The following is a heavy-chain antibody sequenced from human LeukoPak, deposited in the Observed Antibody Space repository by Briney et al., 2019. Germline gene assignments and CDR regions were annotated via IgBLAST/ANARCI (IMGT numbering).Heavy chain of an antibody. CDR3: ARGQTVVPAAMGGLLDY. V-gene: IGHV4-30-4*07. D-gene: IGHD2-2*01. CDR1: GDSTSSGGYS. CDR2: ISYSGST. J-gene: IGHJ4*02. Sequence: SETLSLTCAVSGDSTSSGGYSWSWVRQPPGKGLEWIGYISYSGSTYYNPSLKSRVTISVDTSKNQFSLKLSSVTAADTAVYYCARGQTVVPAAMGGLLDYWGQGTLVTVSS.